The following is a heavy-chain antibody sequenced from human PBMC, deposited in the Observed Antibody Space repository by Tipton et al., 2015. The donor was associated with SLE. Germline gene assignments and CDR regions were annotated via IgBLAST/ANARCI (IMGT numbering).Heavy chain of an antibody. CDR1: GYIFNNYG. CDR3: ARRDDSGGLDAFDI. J-gene: IGHJ3*02. CDR2: ISTDNGNT. Sequence: QLVQSGAEVKKPGASVKDSCKASGYIFNNYGISWVRQAPGQGLEWMGWISTDNGNTNYAQKVQGRVTMTTDTSTSTAYMELRSLRSDDTAVYYCARRDDSGGLDAFDIWGQGTMVTVSS. D-gene: IGHD3-22*01. V-gene: IGHV1-18*01.